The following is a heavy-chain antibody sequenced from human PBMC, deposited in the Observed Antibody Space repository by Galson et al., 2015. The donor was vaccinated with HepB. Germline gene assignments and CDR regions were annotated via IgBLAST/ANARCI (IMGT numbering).Heavy chain of an antibody. D-gene: IGHD3-3*01. CDR2: INPNSGGT. CDR3: ARGGDLRFLEWLSIDY. CDR1: GYTFTGYY. J-gene: IGHJ4*02. Sequence: SVKVSCKASGYTFTGYYMHWVRQAPGQGLEWMGRINPNSGGTNYAQKFQGRVTMTRDTSISTTYMELSRLRSDDTAVYYCARGGDLRFLEWLSIDYWGQGTLVTVSS. V-gene: IGHV1-2*06.